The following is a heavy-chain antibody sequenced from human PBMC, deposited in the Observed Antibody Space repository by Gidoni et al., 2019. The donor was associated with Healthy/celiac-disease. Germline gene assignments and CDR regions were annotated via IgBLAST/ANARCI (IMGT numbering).Heavy chain of an antibody. J-gene: IGHJ5*02. Sequence: QVQLVESGGGVVQPGRSLRLSCAASGFTFSSYAMHWVRRAPGKGLEWVAVISYDGSNKYYADSVKGRFTISRDNSKNTLYLQMNSLRAEDTAVYYCARDRGKSSYCSGGSCYPGSWFDPWGQGTLVTVSS. CDR2: ISYDGSNK. CDR3: ARDRGKSSYCSGGSCYPGSWFDP. V-gene: IGHV3-30-3*01. D-gene: IGHD2-15*01. CDR1: GFTFSSYA.